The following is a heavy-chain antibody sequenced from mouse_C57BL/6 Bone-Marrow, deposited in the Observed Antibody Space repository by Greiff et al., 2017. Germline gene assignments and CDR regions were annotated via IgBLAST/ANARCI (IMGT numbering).Heavy chain of an antibody. Sequence: EVQLQQSGPELVKPGASVKISCKASGYTFTDYNMDWVKQSHGKSLEWIGDINPNNGGTIYNQKFKGKATLTVDKSSSTAYMELRSLTSEDTAVYYCARDYGNYGGFAYWGQGTLVTVSA. J-gene: IGHJ3*01. CDR2: INPNNGGT. CDR1: GYTFTDYN. D-gene: IGHD2-1*01. CDR3: ARDYGNYGGFAY. V-gene: IGHV1-18*01.